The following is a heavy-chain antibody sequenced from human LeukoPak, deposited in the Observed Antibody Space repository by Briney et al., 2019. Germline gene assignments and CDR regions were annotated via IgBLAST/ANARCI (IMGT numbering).Heavy chain of an antibody. J-gene: IGHJ4*02. CDR2: ISYDESDK. CDR1: GFTFSNYG. D-gene: IGHD6-6*01. Sequence: PGGSLRLSCAASGFTFSNYGMHWVRQAPGKGLEWVAVISYDESDKYYADSVKGRFTISRDNSKNTLYLQMNSLRVEDTAVYYCAKDGRSSAPHWGQGTLVTVSS. CDR3: AKDGRSSAPH. V-gene: IGHV3-30*18.